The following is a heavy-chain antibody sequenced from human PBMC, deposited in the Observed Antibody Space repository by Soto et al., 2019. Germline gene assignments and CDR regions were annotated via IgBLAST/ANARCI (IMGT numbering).Heavy chain of an antibody. D-gene: IGHD3-9*01. CDR3: ARGGYDILTGYYPLDY. Sequence: SETLSLTCAVYGGSFSGYYWSWIRQPPGKGLEWIGEINHSGSTNYNPSLKSRVTISVDTSKNQFSLKLSSVTAADTAVYYCARGGYDILTGYYPLDYWGQGTLVTVSS. CDR2: INHSGST. V-gene: IGHV4-34*01. CDR1: GGSFSGYY. J-gene: IGHJ4*02.